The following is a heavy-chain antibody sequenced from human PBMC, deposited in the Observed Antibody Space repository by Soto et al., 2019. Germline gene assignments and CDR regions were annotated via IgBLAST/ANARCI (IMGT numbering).Heavy chain of an antibody. J-gene: IGHJ4*02. D-gene: IGHD2-21*01. V-gene: IGHV5-51*01. CDR2: IYPGESDT. CDR1: GYSFTRHW. Sequence: GESLKISCKGSGYSFTRHWLGRVRQMSRKGLDRMGIIYPGESDTRDSPSFQGRLTISADKSISTAYLQWSSRKASDPAMYDCARLGAGGVVVSDGYLFHYWGQGTLVTVSS. CDR3: ARLGAGGVVVSDGYLFHY.